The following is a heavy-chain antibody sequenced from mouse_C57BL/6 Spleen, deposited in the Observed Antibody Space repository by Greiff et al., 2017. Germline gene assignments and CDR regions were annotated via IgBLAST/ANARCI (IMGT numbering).Heavy chain of an antibody. CDR2: IWRGGST. J-gene: IGHJ1*03. Sequence: VKVVESGPGLVQPSPSLSIPCTVSGFSLTSYGVHWVRQSPGKGLEWLGVIWRGGSTDYNAAFMSRLSITKDNSKSQVFFKMNSLQADDTAIYYCAKKTTTDWYFDVWGTGTTVTVSS. CDR1: GFSLTSYG. V-gene: IGHV2-5*01. CDR3: AKKTTTDWYFDV. D-gene: IGHD1-1*01.